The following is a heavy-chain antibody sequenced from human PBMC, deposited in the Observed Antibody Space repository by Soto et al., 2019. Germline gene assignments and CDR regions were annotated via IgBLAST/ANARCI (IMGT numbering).Heavy chain of an antibody. CDR3: ARGRAAAGEVDFDY. D-gene: IGHD6-13*01. J-gene: IGHJ4*02. CDR1: GGTFSSYA. Sequence: ASVKVSCKASGGTFSSYAISWVRQAPGQGLEWMGGIIPIFGTANYAQKFQGRVTITADESTSTAYMELSSLRSEDTAVYYCARGRAAAGEVDFDYWGQGTLVTVSS. V-gene: IGHV1-69*13. CDR2: IIPIFGTA.